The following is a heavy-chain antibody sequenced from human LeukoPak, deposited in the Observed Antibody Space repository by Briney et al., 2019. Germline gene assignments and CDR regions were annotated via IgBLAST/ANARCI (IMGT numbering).Heavy chain of an antibody. CDR2: INHSGST. CDR1: GGSFSGYY. CDR3: ARGRGLYSY. V-gene: IGHV4-34*01. Sequence: SETLSLTCAVYGGSFSGYYWSWIRQPPGKGLEWIGEINHSGSTNYNPSLKSRVTISVDTSKNQFSLKLSSVTAADTAVYYCARGRGLYSYWRQGTLVTVSS. D-gene: IGHD2/OR15-2a*01. J-gene: IGHJ4*02.